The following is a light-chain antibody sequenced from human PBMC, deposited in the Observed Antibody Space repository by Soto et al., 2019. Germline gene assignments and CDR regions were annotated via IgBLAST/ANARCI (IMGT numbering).Light chain of an antibody. J-gene: IGKJ1*01. CDR2: DAS. CDR1: ESVRSL. Sequence: VMTQSPASLSVSPGERATLSCRASESVRSLLAWYQQKPGQGPRLLIYDASTRATGIPARFSGSGSETDFTLTINSLQSEDFAVYYCQQYNSWPWTFGQGTTVEIK. V-gene: IGKV3-15*01. CDR3: QQYNSWPWT.